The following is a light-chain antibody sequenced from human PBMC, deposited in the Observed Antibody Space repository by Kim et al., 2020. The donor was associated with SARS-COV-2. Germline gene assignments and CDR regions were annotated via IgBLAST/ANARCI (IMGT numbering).Light chain of an antibody. CDR1: NIGSKS. CDR3: QVWGSSSDDRV. V-gene: IGLV3-21*04. J-gene: IGLJ3*02. CDR2: YDS. Sequence: SYELTQPHSVSVAPGKTARITCGGNNIGSKSVHWYQQKPGQAPVLVIYYDSERPSGIPERFSGSNSGNTATLTISRVEAGDEADYYCQVWGSSSDDRVFGGGTQLTVL.